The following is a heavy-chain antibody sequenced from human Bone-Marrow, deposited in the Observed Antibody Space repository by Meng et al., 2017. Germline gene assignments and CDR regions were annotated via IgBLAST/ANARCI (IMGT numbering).Heavy chain of an antibody. CDR1: GFTFSSYA. D-gene: IGHD2-21*02. CDR2: ISGSGGST. Sequence: GESLKISCAASGFTFSSYAMSWVRQAPGKGLEWVSAISGSGGSTYYADSVKGRFTISRDNAKNSLYLQMNSLRAEDTAVYYCARDPLYCGGDCSINWFDPWGQGTLVTVSS. V-gene: IGHV3-23*01. J-gene: IGHJ5*02. CDR3: ARDPLYCGGDCSINWFDP.